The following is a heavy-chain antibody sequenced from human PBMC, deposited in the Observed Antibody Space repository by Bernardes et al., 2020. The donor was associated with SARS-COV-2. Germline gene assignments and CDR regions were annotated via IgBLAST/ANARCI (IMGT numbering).Heavy chain of an antibody. CDR1: VGSVSSYY. Sequence: SETLSPTCTVSVGSVSSYYWGWIRQSPGKGLEWIGHIYDNGNTNYNPSLESRVTISRDTSKNQFSLKLSSVTAADTAVYFCARWYDSSAYSWLDPWGQGTLVTVSS. D-gene: IGHD3-22*01. V-gene: IGHV4-59*02. CDR2: IYDNGNT. CDR3: ARWYDSSAYSWLDP. J-gene: IGHJ5*02.